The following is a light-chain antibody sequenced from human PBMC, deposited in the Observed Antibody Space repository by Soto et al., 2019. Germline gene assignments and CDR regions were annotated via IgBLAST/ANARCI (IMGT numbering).Light chain of an antibody. CDR3: QQRSNWPPYT. CDR1: QSISNY. J-gene: IGKJ2*01. Sequence: EIVLTQSPATLSESPGERDTLSCRASQSISNYLAWYQQKPGQAPRLLIYDASNRATGIPARFSGSGSGTDFTLTISSLEPEDFAVNYCQQRSNWPPYTFGQGTKLEIK. CDR2: DAS. V-gene: IGKV3-11*01.